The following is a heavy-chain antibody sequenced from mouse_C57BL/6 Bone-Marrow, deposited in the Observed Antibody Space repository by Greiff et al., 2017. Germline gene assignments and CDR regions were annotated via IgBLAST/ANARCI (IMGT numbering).Heavy chain of an antibody. V-gene: IGHV5-2*03. J-gene: IGHJ2*01. CDR2: INSDGGST. CDR3: ARERLDYFDY. D-gene: IGHD2-4*01. CDR1: EYEFPSHD. Sequence: EVKVVESGGGLVQPGESLKLSCESNEYEFPSHDMSWVRKTPEKRLELVAAINSDGGSTYYPDNVKGRFTISRDNAKNNLYLQMSHLKSEDTAMYYCARERLDYFDYWGQGTTLTVSS.